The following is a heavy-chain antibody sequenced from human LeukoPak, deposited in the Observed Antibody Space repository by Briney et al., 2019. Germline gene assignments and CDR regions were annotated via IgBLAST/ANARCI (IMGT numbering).Heavy chain of an antibody. CDR1: GFAFSSYS. CDR2: FTSRSRSI. D-gene: IGHD4-17*01. V-gene: IGHV3-21*06. CDR3: GTTVTTGRRY. J-gene: IGHJ4*02. Sequence: GGSLRLSCAASGFAFSSYSMTWVRQAPGKGLEWLSSFTSRSRSIYYADSVKGRFTISRDNAKNLLYLQMNSLRAEDTAVYYCGTTVTTGRRYWGQGTLSPSPQ.